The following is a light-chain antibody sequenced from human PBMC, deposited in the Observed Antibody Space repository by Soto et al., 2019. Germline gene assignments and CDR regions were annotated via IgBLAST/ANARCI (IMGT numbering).Light chain of an antibody. J-gene: IGKJ1*01. V-gene: IGKV1-12*01. Sequence: DIQMTQSPSSVSASXXDRVXITCRASQGISTWLAWYQQKPGKAPKXXIYGASSLQSGVPSRFSGSGSGTDFTLTISSLQPEDFATYYCQQSYSTPPTFGQGTKVDIK. CDR2: GAS. CDR1: QGISTW. CDR3: QQSYSTPPT.